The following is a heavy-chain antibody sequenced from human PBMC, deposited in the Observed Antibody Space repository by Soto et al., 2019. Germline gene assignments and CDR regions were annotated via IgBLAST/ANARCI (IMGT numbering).Heavy chain of an antibody. J-gene: IGHJ6*02. CDR1: GFTFSEYA. V-gene: IGHV3-23*01. D-gene: IGHD3-10*01. CDR3: ARGDRGGSGSPASYYFSGLDV. Sequence: EVKVLESGGDLVQPGGSLRVSCVASGFTFSEYAMTWVRQAPGKGVDWVSSVSANGDITYYADSVKGRSTISRDNSNNTLLLQMNSLRAEDTALYYCARGDRGGSGSPASYYFSGLDVWGQGTTVIVSS. CDR2: VSANGDIT.